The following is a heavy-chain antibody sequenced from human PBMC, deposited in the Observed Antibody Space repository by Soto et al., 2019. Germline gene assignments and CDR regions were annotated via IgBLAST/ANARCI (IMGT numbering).Heavy chain of an antibody. D-gene: IGHD6-19*01. V-gene: IGHV3-66*01. Sequence: GSLRLSCAASGLSVSSYSMSWVRQAPGKGLEWVSVIYSAGSADFADSVKGRFTMSRDNSKNTMYLQMNSMRAEDTAVYYCDIALISPRIAVSTGTGFYYWGRGTLVTVSS. CDR3: DIALISPRIAVSTGTGFYY. J-gene: IGHJ4*01. CDR1: GLSVSSYS. CDR2: IYSAGSA.